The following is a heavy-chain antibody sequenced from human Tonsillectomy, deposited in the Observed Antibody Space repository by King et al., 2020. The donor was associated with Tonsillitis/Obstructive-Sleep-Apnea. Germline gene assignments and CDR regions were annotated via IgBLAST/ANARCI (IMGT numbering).Heavy chain of an antibody. CDR1: GGTFSKHV. CDR3: ASPGDSSCSRALDY. J-gene: IGHJ4*02. V-gene: IGHV1-69*11. D-gene: IGHD2-15*01. CDR2: FIPVLGAT. Sequence: QLVQSGAEVKKPGSSVKVSCKSSGGTFSKHVISWVRQAPGQGLEWMGNFIPVLGATNYAQKFQGRVTITADDSTSTAYLDLSSLRSEDTAVYYCASPGDSSCSRALDYWGQGTLVTVSS.